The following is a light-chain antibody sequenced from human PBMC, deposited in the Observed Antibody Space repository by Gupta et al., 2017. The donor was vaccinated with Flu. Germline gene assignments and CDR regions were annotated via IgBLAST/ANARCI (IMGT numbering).Light chain of an antibody. J-gene: IGKJ2*03. CDR3: QQYNHGLYS. Sequence: EIVLTQSPATLSVSHGERATLSCRASQSVNSNCAWYQQKPGQAPRLHIYGESTRATGTPASGSGSGSGTEFTLTSSSLESEDISFYYCQQYNHGLYSFGQGTKLEIK. CDR1: QSVNSN. CDR2: GES. V-gene: IGKV3-15*01.